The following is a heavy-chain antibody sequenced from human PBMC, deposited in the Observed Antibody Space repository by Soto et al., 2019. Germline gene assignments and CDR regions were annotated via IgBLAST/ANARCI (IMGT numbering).Heavy chain of an antibody. CDR3: ARVHAYYYDSSGYYYQYYFDY. J-gene: IGHJ4*02. CDR1: GGAISSYY. CDR2: IYYSGST. V-gene: IGHV4-59*01. D-gene: IGHD3-22*01. Sequence: PWETLSLTCTVSGGAISSYYWSWIRQPPGKGLEWIGYIYYSGSTNYNPSLKSRVTISVDTSKNQFSLKLSSVTAADTAVYYCARVHAYYYDSSGYYYQYYFDYWGQGTLVTVSS.